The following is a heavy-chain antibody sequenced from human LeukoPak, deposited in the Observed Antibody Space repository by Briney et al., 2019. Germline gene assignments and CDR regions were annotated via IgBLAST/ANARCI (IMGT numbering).Heavy chain of an antibody. CDR1: GYSFSSGYY. V-gene: IGHV4-38-2*01. Sequence: SETLSLTCGVSGYSFSSGYYWGWIRPPPEKVLEWIGNIYHSGSTYYNAYLKSRLTISVDTSKNQFSLKLSSVTAADTAIYFCARVTTNYFDPWGQGTLVTVSS. J-gene: IGHJ5*02. CDR2: IYHSGST. D-gene: IGHD4-11*01. CDR3: ARVTTNYFDP.